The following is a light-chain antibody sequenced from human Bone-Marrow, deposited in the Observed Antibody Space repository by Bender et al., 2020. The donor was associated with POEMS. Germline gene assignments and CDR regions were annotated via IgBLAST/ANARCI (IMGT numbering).Light chain of an antibody. CDR1: SGDVGSYNL. CDR3: CSYAGSSTWV. Sequence: QSALAQPASVSGSPGQSITISCAGTSGDVGSYNLVSWYQQHPGKAPKLIIYEANKRPSGVSDRFSGSKSGNTASLTISGLQAEDEADYYCCSYAGSSTWVFGGGTKLTV. V-gene: IGLV2-23*01. CDR2: EAN. J-gene: IGLJ3*02.